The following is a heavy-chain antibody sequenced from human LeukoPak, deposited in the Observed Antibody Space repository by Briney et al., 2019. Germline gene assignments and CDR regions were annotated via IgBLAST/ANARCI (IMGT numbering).Heavy chain of an antibody. Sequence: PGGSLRLSCAASGFTFGSYGMHWVRQAPGKGLEWVAVIWYDGSNKYYADSVKGRFTISRDNSKDTLYLQMNSLRAEDTAVYYCAKDYYYGSGSYSPGLYYYYYMDVWGKGTTVTVSS. CDR2: IWYDGSNK. V-gene: IGHV3-33*06. CDR1: GFTFGSYG. D-gene: IGHD3-10*01. CDR3: AKDYYYGSGSYSPGLYYYYYMDV. J-gene: IGHJ6*03.